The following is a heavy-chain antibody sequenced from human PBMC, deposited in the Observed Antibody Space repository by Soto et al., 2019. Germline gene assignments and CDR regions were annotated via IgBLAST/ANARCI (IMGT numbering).Heavy chain of an antibody. V-gene: IGHV3-23*01. Sequence: PGGSLRLSCAASGFTFSSYAMSWVRQAPGKGLEWVSAISAGAVATNYADSVEGRFTISRDNSKRSLYLQMMSLTAEDTAIYYCVRGGGGGLFDPWGQGTMVTVSS. D-gene: IGHD2-15*01. CDR3: VRGGGGGLFDP. J-gene: IGHJ5*02. CDR1: GFTFSSYA. CDR2: ISAGAVAT.